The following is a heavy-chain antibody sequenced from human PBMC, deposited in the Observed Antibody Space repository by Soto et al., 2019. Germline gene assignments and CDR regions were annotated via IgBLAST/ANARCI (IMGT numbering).Heavy chain of an antibody. J-gene: IGHJ6*02. V-gene: IGHV3-73*01. CDR3: TRQLAPAIGQYYYYYGMDV. Sequence: PGGSLRLYCAASGFTFSGSAMHWVRQASGKGLEWVGRIRSKANSYATAYAASVKGRFNISRDDSKNTAYLQMNSLKTEDTAVYYCTRQLAPAIGQYYYYYGMDVRGQGTTVTVSS. CDR1: GFTFSGSA. CDR2: IRSKANSYAT.